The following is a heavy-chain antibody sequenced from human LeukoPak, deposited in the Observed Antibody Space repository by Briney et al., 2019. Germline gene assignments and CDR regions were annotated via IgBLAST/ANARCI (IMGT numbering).Heavy chain of an antibody. CDR3: ANGRFLFLEWSDDAFDI. Sequence: GGSLRLSCAASGFTFSSYAMSWVRQAPGKGLEWVSGISGSGDSTYYADSVKGRFTISRDNSKNTLYLQMNSLRAEDTAVYYCANGRFLFLEWSDDAFDIWGQGTMVTVSS. J-gene: IGHJ3*02. CDR1: GFTFSSYA. V-gene: IGHV3-23*01. CDR2: ISGSGDST. D-gene: IGHD3-3*01.